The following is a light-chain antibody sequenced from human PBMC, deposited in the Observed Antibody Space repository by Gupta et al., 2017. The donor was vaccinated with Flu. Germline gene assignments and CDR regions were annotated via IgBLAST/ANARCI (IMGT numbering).Light chain of an antibody. Sequence: SLATLSVSAGERATLSCRASQSVSSNLDWYQQKPGQAPRLLIYDASTRANGIPDRFSGSGSGTEFTLTISSLQSEDYALYFWQQYDDWHSFGGGTTLEIK. CDR1: QSVSSN. CDR3: QQYDDWHS. J-gene: IGKJ4*01. V-gene: IGKV3-15*01. CDR2: DAS.